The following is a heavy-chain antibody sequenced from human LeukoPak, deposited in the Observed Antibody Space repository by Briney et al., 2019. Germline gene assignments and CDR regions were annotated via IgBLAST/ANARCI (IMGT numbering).Heavy chain of an antibody. CDR3: ARDLIAARPGWFGP. V-gene: IGHV1-18*01. J-gene: IGHJ5*02. Sequence: ASVKVSCKASGYAFTTYGINWVRQAPGQGLEWMGWISAYNGDTNYAQNVQGRVTMSTDTSTSTAYMELRSLRPDDTAVYYCARDLIAARPGWFGPWGQGTLVTVSS. D-gene: IGHD6-6*01. CDR1: GYAFTTYG. CDR2: ISAYNGDT.